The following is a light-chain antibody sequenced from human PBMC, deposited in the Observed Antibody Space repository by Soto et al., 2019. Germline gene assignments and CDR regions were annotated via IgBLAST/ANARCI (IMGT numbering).Light chain of an antibody. CDR3: QQYGSSPKT. J-gene: IGKJ1*01. CDR1: QSVSSTY. CDR2: GAS. V-gene: IGKV3-20*01. Sequence: EIVFTQSPGTLSLSPGERATLSCRASQSVSSTYLAWYQQKPGQAPRLLISGASSRATGIPDRFSGSGSGTDFTLTITRLEPEDFAVYYCQQYGSSPKTFGQGTKVDIK.